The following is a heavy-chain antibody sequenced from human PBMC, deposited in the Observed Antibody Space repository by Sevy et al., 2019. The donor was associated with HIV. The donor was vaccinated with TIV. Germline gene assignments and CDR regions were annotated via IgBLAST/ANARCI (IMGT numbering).Heavy chain of an antibody. CDR2: FDPEDGET. D-gene: IGHD3-9*01. Sequence: ASVKVSCKISGYTLTELSMHWVRQAPGKGLEWMGGFDPEDGETIYAQKFQGRVTMTEDTSTDTAYMELSSLRSEDTAVYHCASVHMTGYYSLWGQGTLVTVSS. CDR1: GYTLTELS. V-gene: IGHV1-24*01. CDR3: ASVHMTGYYSL. J-gene: IGHJ4*02.